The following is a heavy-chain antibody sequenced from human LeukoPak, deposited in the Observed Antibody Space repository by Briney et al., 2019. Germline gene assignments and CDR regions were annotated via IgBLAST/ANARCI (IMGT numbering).Heavy chain of an antibody. D-gene: IGHD5-18*01. CDR2: IIPIFGTA. Sequence: GASVKVSCKASGGTFSSYAISWVRQAPGQGLEWMGGIIPIFGTANYAQKFQGRVTITADESTSTAYMELSSLRSEDTAVYYCARILYEVLEQLLGPYGMDVWGQGTTVTVSS. J-gene: IGHJ6*02. V-gene: IGHV1-69*13. CDR1: GGTFSSYA. CDR3: ARILYEVLEQLLGPYGMDV.